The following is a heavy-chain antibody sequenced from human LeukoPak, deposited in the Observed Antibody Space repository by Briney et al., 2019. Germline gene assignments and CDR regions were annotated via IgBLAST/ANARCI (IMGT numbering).Heavy chain of an antibody. V-gene: IGHV1-18*01. CDR2: ISAYNGNT. J-gene: IGHJ4*02. Sequence: GASVKVSCKASGYTFTSYGISWVRQAPGQGLEWMGWISAYNGNTNYAQKLQGRVTMTTDTSTSTAYMELRSLRSDDTAVYYCARDLGLLWFGEPDYWGQGTLVTVSS. CDR3: ARDLGLLWFGEPDY. D-gene: IGHD3-10*01. CDR1: GYTFTSYG.